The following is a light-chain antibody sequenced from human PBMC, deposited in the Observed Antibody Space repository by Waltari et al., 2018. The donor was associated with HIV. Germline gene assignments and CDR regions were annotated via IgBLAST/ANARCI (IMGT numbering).Light chain of an antibody. V-gene: IGLV1-47*01. CDR1: RSTIGSTY. Sequence: SVLTQQPSASGTPRQSVTISFSGRRSTIGSTYVYLYQQLPGTAPKRLIYRNNQRPSGVPDRFSGSKSGTSASLAISGLRSEDETNYYCAAWDDSLSGLVFGGGTKLTVL. CDR2: RNN. J-gene: IGLJ3*02. CDR3: AAWDDSLSGLV.